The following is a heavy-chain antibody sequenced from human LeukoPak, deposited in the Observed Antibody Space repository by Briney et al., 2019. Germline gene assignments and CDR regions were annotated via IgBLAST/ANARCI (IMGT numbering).Heavy chain of an antibody. D-gene: IGHD2-2*02. Sequence: SVKVSCKASGGTFSSYAISWVRQAPGQGLEWMGGIIPIFGTANYAQKFQGRVTITADGSTSTAYMELSSLRSEDTAVYYCAREGCSRTSCYTNYMDVWGKGTTVTISS. J-gene: IGHJ6*03. CDR3: AREGCSRTSCYTNYMDV. CDR2: IIPIFGTA. V-gene: IGHV1-69*13. CDR1: GGTFSSYA.